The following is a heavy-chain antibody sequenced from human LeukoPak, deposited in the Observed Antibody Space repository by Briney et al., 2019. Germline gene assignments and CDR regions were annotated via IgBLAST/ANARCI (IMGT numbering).Heavy chain of an antibody. Sequence: GGSLRLSCAASGFTFSSYGMPWVRQAPGKGLEWVAVISYDGSNKYYADSVKGRFTISRDNSKNTLYLQMNSLRAEDTAVYYCAKDALRFWSYFDYWGQGTLVTVSS. CDR1: GFTFSSYG. CDR3: AKDALRFWSYFDY. V-gene: IGHV3-30*18. J-gene: IGHJ4*02. D-gene: IGHD3-3*01. CDR2: ISYDGSNK.